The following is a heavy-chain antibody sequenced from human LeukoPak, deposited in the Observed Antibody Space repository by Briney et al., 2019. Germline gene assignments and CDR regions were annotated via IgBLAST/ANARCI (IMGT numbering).Heavy chain of an antibody. CDR3: AREKRTVLEY. D-gene: IGHD6-25*01. V-gene: IGHV3-48*04. Sequence: GGSLRLSCAASGFTFSSYSMNWVRQAPGKGLKWVSYISSSSSTIYYADSVKGRFTISRDNAKNSLYLQMNSLRVEDTAVYYCAREKRTVLEYWGQGTLVTVSS. CDR1: GFTFSSYS. J-gene: IGHJ4*02. CDR2: ISSSSSTI.